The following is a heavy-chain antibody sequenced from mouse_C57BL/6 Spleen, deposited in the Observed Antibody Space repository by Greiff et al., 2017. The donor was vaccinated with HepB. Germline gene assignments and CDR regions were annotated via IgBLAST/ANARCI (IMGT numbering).Heavy chain of an antibody. CDR1: GYTFTSYW. V-gene: IGHV1-52*01. D-gene: IGHD4-1*01. J-gene: IGHJ1*03. CDR3: ALLTGTYFDV. Sequence: QVQLKQPGAELVRPGSSVKLSCKASGYTFTSYWMHWVKQRPIQGLEWIGNIDPSDSETHYNQKFKDKATLTVDKSSSTAYMQLSSLTSEDSAVYYCALLTGTYFDVWGTGTTVTVSS. CDR2: IDPSDSET.